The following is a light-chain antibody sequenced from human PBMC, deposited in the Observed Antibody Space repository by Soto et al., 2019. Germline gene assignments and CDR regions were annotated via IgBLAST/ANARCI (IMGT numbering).Light chain of an antibody. J-gene: IGKJ1*01. Sequence: EIVLTQSPGTLSLSPGDRATLSCRASHSVSSNYLAWYQQKPGQAPRPLIYGASIRATGIPDRFSGSGSGTDFTLTIRRLEPEDFAMYFCHQYGSSPRTFGQGTKVEIK. V-gene: IGKV3-20*01. CDR2: GAS. CDR3: HQYGSSPRT. CDR1: HSVSSNY.